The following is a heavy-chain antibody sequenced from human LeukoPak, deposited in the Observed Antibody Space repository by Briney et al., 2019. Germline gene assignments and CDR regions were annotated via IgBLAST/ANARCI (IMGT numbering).Heavy chain of an antibody. J-gene: IGHJ4*02. CDR3: AKDRPPDSSGRYFDY. CDR1: GFTFSSYG. CDR2: IRYDGSNK. Sequence: GGSLRLSCAASGFTFSSYGMHWVRQAPGKGLEWVAFIRYDGSNKYYADSVKGRFTISRDNSKNTLYLQMNSLRAEDTAVYYCAKDRPPDSSGRYFDYWGQGTLVTVSP. V-gene: IGHV3-30*02. D-gene: IGHD3-22*01.